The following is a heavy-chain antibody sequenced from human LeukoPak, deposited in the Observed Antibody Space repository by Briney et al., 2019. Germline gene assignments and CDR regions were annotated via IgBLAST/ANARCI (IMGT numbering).Heavy chain of an antibody. CDR2: ISSSSSYI. Sequence: GGSLRLSCAASGFTFSSYTMNWVRQAPGKGLEWVSAISSSSSYIYYADSVKGRFTISRHNAKRSLYLQMNSLRAEDTAVYYCATLPYYYDSSGSYYFDYWGQGTLVTVSS. D-gene: IGHD3-22*01. CDR1: GFTFSSYT. J-gene: IGHJ4*02. V-gene: IGHV3-21*01. CDR3: ATLPYYYDSSGSYYFDY.